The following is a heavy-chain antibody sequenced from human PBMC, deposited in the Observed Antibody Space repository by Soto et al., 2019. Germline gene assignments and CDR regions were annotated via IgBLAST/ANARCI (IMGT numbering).Heavy chain of an antibody. CDR1: GFTFTSSA. CDR2: IVVGSGNT. D-gene: IGHD3-10*01. J-gene: IGHJ6*02. CDR3: AADLGVRGVYYYYYGMDV. V-gene: IGHV1-58*01. Sequence: ASVKVSCKASGFTFTSSAVQWVRQARGQRLEWIGWIVVGSGNTNYAQKFQERVTITRDMSTSTAYMELSSLRSEDTAVYYCAADLGVRGVYYYYYGMDVWGQGTTVTVSS.